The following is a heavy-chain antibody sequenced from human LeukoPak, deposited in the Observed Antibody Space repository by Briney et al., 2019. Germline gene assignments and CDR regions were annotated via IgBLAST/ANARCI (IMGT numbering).Heavy chain of an antibody. CDR3: ARDHREAYCGGDCYSRFQH. Sequence: PGGSLRLSCAASGFTFSSYEMNWVRKAQGKGLDWVSYISSSGSTIYYADSVKGRFTISRDNAKNSLYLQMNSLRAEDTAVYYCARDHREAYCGGDCYSRFQHWGQGTLVTVSS. D-gene: IGHD2-21*02. V-gene: IGHV3-48*03. CDR2: ISSSGSTI. J-gene: IGHJ1*01. CDR1: GFTFSSYE.